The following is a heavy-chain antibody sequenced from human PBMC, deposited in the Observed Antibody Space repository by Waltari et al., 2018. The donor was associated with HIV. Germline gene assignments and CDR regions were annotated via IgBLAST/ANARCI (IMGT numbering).Heavy chain of an antibody. V-gene: IGHV3-33*06. CDR1: GLPFSGYG. J-gene: IGHJ3*02. CDR2: IWSDGYNK. Sequence: QVYLMESGGGVVQPGGSLKLSCAASGLPFSGYGMHWVRQAPGKGLEWVAVIWSDGYNKFYADSVRGRFTFSRDNSKYTLSLQMNSLRAEDTALYYCVKERGPFNGFDIWGQGTMVTVSS. CDR3: VKERGPFNGFDI. D-gene: IGHD3-16*01.